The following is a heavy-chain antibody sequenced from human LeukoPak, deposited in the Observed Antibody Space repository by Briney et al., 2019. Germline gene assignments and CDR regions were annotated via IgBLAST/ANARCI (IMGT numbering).Heavy chain of an antibody. CDR2: IYTSGST. Sequence: SETLSLTCAVYGGSFSGYYWSWIRQPAGKGLEWIGRIYTSGSTNYNPSLKSRVTMSVDTSKNQFSLKLSSVTAADTAVYYCARVTPDYLNYYYYMDVWGKGTTVTVSS. J-gene: IGHJ6*03. CDR1: GGSFSGYY. V-gene: IGHV4-59*10. D-gene: IGHD4-11*01. CDR3: ARVTPDYLNYYYYMDV.